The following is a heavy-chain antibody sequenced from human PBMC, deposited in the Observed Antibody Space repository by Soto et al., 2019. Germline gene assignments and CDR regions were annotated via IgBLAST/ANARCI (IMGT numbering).Heavy chain of an antibody. J-gene: IGHJ4*02. CDR1: GYTFTSYD. Sequence: AAVKVSCKSSGYTFTSYDINWVRQATGQGLEWMGWMNPNSGNTGYAQKFQGRVTMTRNTSISTAYMELSSLRSEDTAVDYCARGDGSRKVFYVDYWGQGTLVNVAA. CDR3: ARGDGSRKVFYVDY. D-gene: IGHD1-1*01. CDR2: MNPNSGNT. V-gene: IGHV1-8*01.